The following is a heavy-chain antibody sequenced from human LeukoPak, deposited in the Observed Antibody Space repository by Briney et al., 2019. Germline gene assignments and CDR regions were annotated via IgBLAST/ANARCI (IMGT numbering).Heavy chain of an antibody. CDR1: GGSISTGGYY. D-gene: IGHD2/OR15-2a*01. J-gene: IGHJ6*02. CDR3: ARLRTSEPTGLGRSTFLSEQQGSYTYYYYYGMDV. CDR2: IYYSGST. V-gene: IGHV4-31*03. Sequence: SETLSLTCTVSGGSISTGGYYCSWIRQHPGKGLEWIRHIYYSGSTYYNPSLKSRVSISVDTSKNQFSLKLTSVTAADTAVYYCARLRTSEPTGLGRSTFLSEQQGSYTYYYYYGMDVWGQGTTVTVSS.